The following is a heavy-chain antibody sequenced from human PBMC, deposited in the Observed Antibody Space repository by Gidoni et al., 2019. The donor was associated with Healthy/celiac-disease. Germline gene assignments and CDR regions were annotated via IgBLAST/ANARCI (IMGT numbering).Heavy chain of an antibody. V-gene: IGHV3-33*01. D-gene: IGHD3-22*01. CDR3: ARDLTMIVPVSGGYFQH. CDR2: IWYDGSNK. Sequence: QVQLVESGGGVVQPGRSLRLSCAAPGCTFSSEGMHGGRHAPGKGLGWVAVIWYDGSNKYYADSVKGRFTISRDNSKNTLYLQMNSLRAEDTAVYYCARDLTMIVPVSGGYFQHWGQGTLVTVSS. J-gene: IGHJ1*01. CDR1: GCTFSSEG.